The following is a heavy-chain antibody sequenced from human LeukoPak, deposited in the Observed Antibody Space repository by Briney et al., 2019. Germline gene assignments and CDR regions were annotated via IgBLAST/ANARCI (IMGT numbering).Heavy chain of an antibody. Sequence: SQTLSLTCTVSGGSISSGDYYWSWIRQPPGKGLEWLGYIYYSGSTYYNPSLKSRVTISVDTSKNQFSLKLSSVTAADTAVYYCARDWKPDYYYGMDVWGQGTTVTVSS. D-gene: IGHD1-1*01. CDR1: GGSISSGDYY. V-gene: IGHV4-30-4*01. J-gene: IGHJ6*02. CDR2: IYYSGST. CDR3: ARDWKPDYYYGMDV.